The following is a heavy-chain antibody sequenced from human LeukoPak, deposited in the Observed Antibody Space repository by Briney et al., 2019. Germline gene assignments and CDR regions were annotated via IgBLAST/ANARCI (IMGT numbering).Heavy chain of an antibody. CDR1: GFTFSSYS. D-gene: IGHD3-10*01. J-gene: IGHJ5*02. Sequence: PGGSLRLSCAASGFTFSSYSMNWVRQPPGKGLEWVSYISSSSSTIYYADSVKGRFTISRDNAKNSLYLQMNSLRAEDTAVYYCAREPPPQFDNWFDPWGQGTLVTVSS. CDR2: ISSSSSTI. CDR3: AREPPPQFDNWFDP. V-gene: IGHV3-48*01.